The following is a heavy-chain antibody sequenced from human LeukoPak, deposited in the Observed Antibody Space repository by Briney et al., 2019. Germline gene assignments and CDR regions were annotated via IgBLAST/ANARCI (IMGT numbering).Heavy chain of an antibody. CDR3: ARGVDSGSYYVMDY. V-gene: IGHV1-18*01. J-gene: IGHJ4*02. CDR2: ISAYNGKT. CDR1: GYTFTSYG. D-gene: IGHD1-26*01. Sequence: ASVKVSCKASGYTFTSYGISWVRQAPGQGLEWMGWISAYNGKTNYAQKLQGSVTMTTDTSTSTAYMELRSLRSDDTAVYYCARGVDSGSYYVMDYWGQGTLVTVSS.